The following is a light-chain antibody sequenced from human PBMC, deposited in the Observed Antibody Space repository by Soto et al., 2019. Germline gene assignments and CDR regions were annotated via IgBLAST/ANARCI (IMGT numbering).Light chain of an antibody. CDR3: CSYAGRPYV. CDR2: DVS. V-gene: IGLV2-11*01. J-gene: IGLJ1*01. Sequence: LTQPRSLSGSPGQSVTISCTGTSSDVGEYDYVSWYQQHPGKAPKLMIFDVSERPSGVPDRFSGSKTGNTASLTISGLQAEDEADYYCCSYAGRPYVFGTGNKVTVL. CDR1: SSDVGEYDY.